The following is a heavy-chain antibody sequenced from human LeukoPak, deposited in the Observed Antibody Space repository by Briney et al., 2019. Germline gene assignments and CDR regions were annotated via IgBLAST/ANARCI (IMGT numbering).Heavy chain of an antibody. J-gene: IGHJ4*02. CDR2: INPNSGGT. V-gene: IGHV1-2*02. CDR1: GYTFTSYY. D-gene: IGHD6-6*01. CDR3: ARQSLRSSIAARPAFGY. Sequence: ASVKVSCKASGYTFTSYYMHWVRQAPGQGLEWMGWINPNSGGTNYAQKFQGRVTMTRDTSISTAYMELSRLRSDDTAVYYCARQSLRSSIAARPAFGYWGQGTLVTVSS.